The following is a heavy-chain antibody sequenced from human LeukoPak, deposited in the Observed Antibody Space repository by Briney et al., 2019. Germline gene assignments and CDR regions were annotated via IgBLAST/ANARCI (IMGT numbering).Heavy chain of an antibody. CDR1: GGSISSYY. Sequence: SETLSLTCTVSGGSISSYYWCWIRQPPGKGLEWIGYIYYSGSTNYNPSLKSRVTISVDTSKNQFSLKLSSVTAADTAVYYCARLDYGGHYFDYWGQGTLVTVSS. J-gene: IGHJ4*02. D-gene: IGHD4-17*01. CDR3: ARLDYGGHYFDY. V-gene: IGHV4-59*08. CDR2: IYYSGST.